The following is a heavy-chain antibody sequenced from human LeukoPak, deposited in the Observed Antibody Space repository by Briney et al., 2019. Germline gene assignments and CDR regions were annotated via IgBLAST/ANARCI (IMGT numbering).Heavy chain of an antibody. CDR1: GFTVSSNY. CDR2: IYSGGST. Sequence: GGSLRLSCAASGFTVSSNYMSWVRQAPGKGLEWVSVIYSGGSTYYADSVKGRFTISRDNSKNTLYLQMNSLRAEDTAVYYCARKYCTNGVCYYFDYWGQGTLVTVSS. CDR3: ARKYCTNGVCYYFDY. V-gene: IGHV3-66*01. J-gene: IGHJ4*02. D-gene: IGHD2-8*01.